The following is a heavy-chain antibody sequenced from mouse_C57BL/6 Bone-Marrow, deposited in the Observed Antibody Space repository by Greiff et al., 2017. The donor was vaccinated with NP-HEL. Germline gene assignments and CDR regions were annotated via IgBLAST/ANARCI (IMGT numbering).Heavy chain of an antibody. CDR3: ARSAPYYFDY. CDR1: GYAFSSSW. CDR2: IYPGDGDT. D-gene: IGHD1-2*01. V-gene: IGHV1-82*01. Sequence: VQLQESGPELVKPGASVKISCKASGYAFSSSWMNWVKQRPGKGLEWIGRIYPGDGDTNYNGKFKGKATLTADKSSSTAYMQLSSLTSEDSAVYFYARSAPYYFDYWGQGTTLTVSA. J-gene: IGHJ2*01.